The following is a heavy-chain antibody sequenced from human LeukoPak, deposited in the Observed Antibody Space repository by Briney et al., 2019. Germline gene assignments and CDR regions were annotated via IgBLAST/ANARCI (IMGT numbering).Heavy chain of an antibody. CDR2: IYHSGST. Sequence: SETLSLTCAVSGYSISSGYYWGWIRQPPGKGLEWIGSIYHSGSTYYNPSLKSRVTISVDTSKNQFSLKLSSVTAADTAVYYCARQEGAARPDSVGYWGQGTLVTVSS. CDR1: GYSISSGYY. J-gene: IGHJ4*02. CDR3: ARQEGAARPDSVGY. D-gene: IGHD6-6*01. V-gene: IGHV4-38-2*01.